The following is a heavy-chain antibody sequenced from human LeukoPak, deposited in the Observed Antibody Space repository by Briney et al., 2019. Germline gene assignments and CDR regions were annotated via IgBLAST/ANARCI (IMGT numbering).Heavy chain of an antibody. CDR1: GGSISSSSYY. CDR3: ARSYYDSSGYYSKPAPFDY. CDR2: IYYSGST. V-gene: IGHV4-39*07. D-gene: IGHD3-22*01. J-gene: IGHJ4*02. Sequence: SETLSLTCTVSGGSISSSSYYWGWIRQPPGKGLEWIGSIYYSGSTYYNPSLKSRVTISVDTSKNQFSLKLSSVTAADTAVYYCARSYYDSSGYYSKPAPFDYWGQGTLVTVSS.